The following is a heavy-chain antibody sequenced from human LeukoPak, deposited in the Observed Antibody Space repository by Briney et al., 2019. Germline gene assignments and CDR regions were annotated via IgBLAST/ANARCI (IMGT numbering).Heavy chain of an antibody. Sequence: VGCLRLSCAVSGFTFSSYVMSWVRQSPGKGRGWGAVISYDGSNKYYADSVKCRFTISTDNSKNTLSLQMNRLRAEDKAVYYCAGASIVRRIWGGKSKSYFDYWGQGSLVTVSS. J-gene: IGHJ4*02. V-gene: IGHV3-30*03. D-gene: IGHD3-16*01. CDR3: AGASIVRRIWGGKSKSYFDY. CDR2: ISYDGSNK. CDR1: GFTFSSYV.